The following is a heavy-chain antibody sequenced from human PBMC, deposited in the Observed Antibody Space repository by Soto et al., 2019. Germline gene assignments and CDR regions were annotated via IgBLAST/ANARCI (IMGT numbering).Heavy chain of an antibody. D-gene: IGHD7-27*01. CDR2: INPNSGGT. CDR1: GYTFTGYY. J-gene: IGHJ6*02. CDR3: ARGNGEGLKRLDV. V-gene: IGHV1-2*04. Sequence: SVKVSCKASGYTFTGYYMHWVRQAPGQGLEWVGWINPNSGGTNYAQKFQGWVTMTRDTSISTAYMELSRLRSDDTAVYYCARGNGEGLKRLDVWGQGTTVTVSS.